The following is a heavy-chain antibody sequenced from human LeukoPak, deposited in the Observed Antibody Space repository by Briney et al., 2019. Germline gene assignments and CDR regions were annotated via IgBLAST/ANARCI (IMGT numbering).Heavy chain of an antibody. D-gene: IGHD2-15*01. Sequence: GGSLRLSCAASGFTFSDSVIHWVRLASGKGLEWVGHISSKPNSYATTYTASVTGRFTVSRDDSRNTAYLQMNSLKIEDTAMYYCSSQDCSGSACSYPHWGQGTLVTVSS. CDR1: GFTFSDSV. J-gene: IGHJ4*02. CDR2: ISSKPNSYAT. V-gene: IGHV3-73*01. CDR3: SSQDCSGSACSYPH.